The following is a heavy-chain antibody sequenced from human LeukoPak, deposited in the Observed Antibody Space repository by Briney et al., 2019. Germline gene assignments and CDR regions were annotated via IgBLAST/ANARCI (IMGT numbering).Heavy chain of an antibody. CDR3: ARSDLPGDFDY. CDR2: ISAYNGNT. CDR1: GYTFTSYG. J-gene: IGHJ4*02. D-gene: IGHD3-10*01. Sequence: GASVKVSCKDSGYTFTSYGTSWVRQAPGQGLEWMGWISAYNGNTNYAQKLQGRVTKTTDPSTSTAYMELRSLRSDDTAVYYCARSDLPGDFDYWGQGTLVTVSS. V-gene: IGHV1-18*01.